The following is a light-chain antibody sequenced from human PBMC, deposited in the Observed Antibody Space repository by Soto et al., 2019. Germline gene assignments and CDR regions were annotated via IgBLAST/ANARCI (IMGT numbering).Light chain of an antibody. J-gene: IGLJ3*02. CDR2: EVS. V-gene: IGLV2-14*01. CDR1: SDDVGGSKY. CDR3: SSYTFTTTSLWV. Sequence: QSVLTQPASMSGSPGQSITISCSGTSDDVGGSKYVSWYQQHPGKAPRLMIYEVSKRPSGVSNRFSGSKSGNTASLTIAGLQADDEADYYCSSYTFTTTSLWVFGGGTKVTVL.